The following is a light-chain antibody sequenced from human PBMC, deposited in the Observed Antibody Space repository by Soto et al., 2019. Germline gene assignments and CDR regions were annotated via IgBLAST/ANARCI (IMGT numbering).Light chain of an antibody. J-gene: IGKJ1*01. CDR1: QSVSRY. Sequence: DIQMTQSPSSLSASVGDRVTISCRASQSVSRYLNWYQQKPGKAPKLLIYAFSTLESGVPSRFSGSGSGTDFTLSISSLQPEDFATYTCQQGHSNPRTFGQGTNVEIK. CDR3: QQGHSNPRT. CDR2: AFS. V-gene: IGKV1-39*01.